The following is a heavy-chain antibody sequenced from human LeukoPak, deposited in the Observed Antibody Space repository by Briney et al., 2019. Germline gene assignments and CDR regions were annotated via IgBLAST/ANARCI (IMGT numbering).Heavy chain of an antibody. CDR3: AKPKRDPTIFGVVTLGY. CDR2: IRSKANSYAT. Sequence: PGGSLRLSCAASGFTFSGSAMHWVRQASGKGLEWVGRIRSKANSYATAYAASVKGRFTISRDDSKNTAYLQMNSLRAEDTAVYYCAKPKRDPTIFGVVTLGYWGQGTLVTVSS. CDR1: GFTFSGSA. J-gene: IGHJ4*02. D-gene: IGHD3-3*01. V-gene: IGHV3-73*01.